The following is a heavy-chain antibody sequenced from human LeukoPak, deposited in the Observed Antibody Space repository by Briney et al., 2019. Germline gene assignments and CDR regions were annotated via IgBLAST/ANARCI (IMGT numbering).Heavy chain of an antibody. V-gene: IGHV4-34*01. CDR3: ARGFTTSSLWFDP. CDR2: INHSGST. J-gene: IGHJ5*02. D-gene: IGHD6-6*01. Sequence: SETLSLTCGVHGGSFSGYHWTWIRQRPGKGLEWIGDINHSGSTHYSPPLKCRVTMSVDKSNNQFSLKLHAVTAADTGVYYCARGFTTSSLWFDPWGQGIQVTVSS. CDR1: GGSFSGYH.